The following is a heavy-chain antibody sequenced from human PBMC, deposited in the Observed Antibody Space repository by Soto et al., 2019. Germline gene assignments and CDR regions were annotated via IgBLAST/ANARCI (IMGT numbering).Heavy chain of an antibody. CDR3: ALSYDYVWGSYAFDI. J-gene: IGHJ3*02. CDR2: IYPGDSDT. CDR1: GYSFTSYC. Sequence: GESLKISCKGSGYSFTSYCIGWVRQMPGKGLEWMGIIYPGDSDTRYSPSFQGQVTISADKSISTAYLQWSSLKASDTAMYYCALSYDYVWGSYAFDIWGQGTMVTVSS. D-gene: IGHD3-16*01. V-gene: IGHV5-51*01.